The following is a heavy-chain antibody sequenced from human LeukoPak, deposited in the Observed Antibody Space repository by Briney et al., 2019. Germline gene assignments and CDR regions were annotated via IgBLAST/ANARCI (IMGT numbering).Heavy chain of an antibody. V-gene: IGHV3-48*02. CDR2: ISSSGRPI. J-gene: IGHJ5*02. D-gene: IGHD3-10*01. CDR1: GFTFSSYS. Sequence: PGGSLRLSCAASGFTFSSYSMNWVRRAPGKGLEWVSYISSSGRPIYYADSVKGRFTISRDNAKNSLYLQMNSLRDEDTAVYYCARDYTSGRYYMGENWFDPWGQGTLVTISS. CDR3: ARDYTSGRYYMGENWFDP.